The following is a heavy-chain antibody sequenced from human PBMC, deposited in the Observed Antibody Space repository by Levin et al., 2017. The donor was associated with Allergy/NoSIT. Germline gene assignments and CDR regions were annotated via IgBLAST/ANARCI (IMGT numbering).Heavy chain of an antibody. CDR2: IFPGDSNT. CDR1: GYNFRTYW. D-gene: IGHD3-10*01. V-gene: IGHV5-51*01. J-gene: IGHJ3*02. CDR3: ARRGVSDLPGGFDI. Sequence: GESLKISCQTSGYNFRTYWIGWVRHMPGKGLEWMGVIFPGDSNTTYSPSVEGQVIISVDKSMRTAYLKWTSLKASDTAMYYCARRGVSDLPGGFDIWGQGTMVTVSS.